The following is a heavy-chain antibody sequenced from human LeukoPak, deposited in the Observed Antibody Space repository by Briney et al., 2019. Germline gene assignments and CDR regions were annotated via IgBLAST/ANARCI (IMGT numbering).Heavy chain of an antibody. D-gene: IGHD1-26*01. CDR3: ARGGAIKVGASLVYYYYYGMDV. CDR1: GYTFTSYS. V-gene: IGHV1-18*01. Sequence: ASVKVSCKTSGYTFTSYSITWVRQAPGQGLEWMGWISAYNGDTKYAQNLQGRVTMTTDTSTSTGYMELRSLRSDDTAVYYCARGGAIKVGASLVYYYYYGMDVWGQGTTVTVSS. CDR2: ISAYNGDT. J-gene: IGHJ6*02.